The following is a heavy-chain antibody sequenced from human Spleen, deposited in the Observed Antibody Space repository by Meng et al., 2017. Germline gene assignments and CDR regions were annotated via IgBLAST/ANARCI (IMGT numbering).Heavy chain of an antibody. V-gene: IGHV4-38-2*02. Sequence: SETLSLTCTVSGSSISSGYYWGWIRQPPGKGLEWIGSIYHSGSTYCNPSLKSRVTISVDTSKNQFSLKLSSVTAADTAVYYCARAALYYDILTGYFDYYYGMDVWGQGTTVTVSS. CDR1: GSSISSGYY. CDR3: ARAALYYDILTGYFDYYYGMDV. D-gene: IGHD3-9*01. J-gene: IGHJ6*02. CDR2: IYHSGST.